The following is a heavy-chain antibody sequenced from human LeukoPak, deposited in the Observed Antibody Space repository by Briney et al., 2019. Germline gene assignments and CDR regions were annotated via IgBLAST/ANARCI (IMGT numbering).Heavy chain of an antibody. CDR1: GFTFSSYA. CDR2: ISYDGSNK. J-gene: IGHJ4*02. Sequence: TGGSLRLSCAASGFTFSSYAVHWVRQAPGKGLEWVAVISYDGSNKYYADSVKGRFTISRDNSKNTLYLQMNSLRAEDTAVYYCAKKVVWGQGTLVTVSS. V-gene: IGHV3-30-3*02. CDR3: AKKVV.